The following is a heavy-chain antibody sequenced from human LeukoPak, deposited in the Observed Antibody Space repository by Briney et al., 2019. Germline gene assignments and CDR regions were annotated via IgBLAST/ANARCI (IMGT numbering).Heavy chain of an antibody. CDR1: GGSISSLY. V-gene: IGHV4-4*07. CDR3: ARGDFWSGYYISY. CDR2: IYSSGST. J-gene: IGHJ4*02. D-gene: IGHD3-3*01. Sequence: PSETLSLTCTVSGGSISSLYWSWIRQPAGKGLEWIGRIYSSGSTNYNPSLKSRVTISVDTSKNQFSLKLSSVTAADTAVYYCARGDFWSGYYISYWGQGTLVTVSS.